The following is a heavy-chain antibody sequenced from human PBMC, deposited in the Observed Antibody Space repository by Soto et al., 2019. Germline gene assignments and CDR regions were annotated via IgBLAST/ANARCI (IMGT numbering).Heavy chain of an antibody. V-gene: IGHV3-23*01. D-gene: IGHD7-27*01. CDR3: VSWGSARFDS. CDR1: RYTSDHHA. Sequence: GGSLRLSCAASRYTSDHHARNWVRQDPGKGLEWVSTISSIGENPHSADSVKGRFIISSDNSSNTVPLQMNSLRVEDTARYYGVSWGSARFDSWGQGTLVTVSS. J-gene: IGHJ4*01. CDR2: ISSIGENP.